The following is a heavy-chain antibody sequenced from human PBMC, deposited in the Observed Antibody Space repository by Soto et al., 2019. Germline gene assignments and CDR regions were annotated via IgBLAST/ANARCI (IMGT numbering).Heavy chain of an antibody. J-gene: IGHJ4*02. CDR1: GYIFTNYY. V-gene: IGHV1-46*01. D-gene: IGHD2-21*01. Sequence: QVRLVQSGAEVKKPGASVKVSCKASGYIFTNYYIHWVRQAPGQGLEWMAIINPNGGSTNCAQEFEGRIILTRDTSTSTVYMDLSSLSSDDTAVYYCARGLYSGDKGGQGTLVTVSS. CDR3: ARGLYSGDK. CDR2: INPNGGST.